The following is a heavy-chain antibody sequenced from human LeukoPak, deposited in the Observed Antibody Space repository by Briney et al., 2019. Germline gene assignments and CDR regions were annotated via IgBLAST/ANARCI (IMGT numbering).Heavy chain of an antibody. D-gene: IGHD6-19*01. CDR2: INHSGST. Sequence: PSETLSLTCAVYGGSFSGYYWSWIRQPPGKGLEWIGEINHSGSTNYNPSLKSRATISVDTSKNQFSLKLSSVTAADTAVYYCARGISGWYLSSFDYWGQGTLVTVSS. V-gene: IGHV4-34*01. CDR3: ARGISGWYLSSFDY. J-gene: IGHJ4*02. CDR1: GGSFSGYY.